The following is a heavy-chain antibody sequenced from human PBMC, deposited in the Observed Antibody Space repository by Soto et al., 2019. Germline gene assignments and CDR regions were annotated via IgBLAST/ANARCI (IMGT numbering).Heavy chain of an antibody. CDR1: GGSISSYY. D-gene: IGHD6-6*01. V-gene: IGHV4-59*01. CDR2: IYYSGST. CDR3: ACSSSSGCDY. Sequence: ASETLSLTCIVSGGSISSYYWSWIRQPPGKGLEWIGYIYYSGSTNYNPSLKSRVTISVDTSKNQFSLKLSSVTAADTAVYYCACSSSSGCDYWGQGDLVTVSS. J-gene: IGHJ4*02.